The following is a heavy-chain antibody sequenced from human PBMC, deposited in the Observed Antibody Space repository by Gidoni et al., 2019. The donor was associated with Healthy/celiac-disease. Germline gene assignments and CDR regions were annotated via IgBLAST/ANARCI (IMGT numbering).Heavy chain of an antibody. Sequence: QVQLVESGRGVVQPGRSLSLSCAASGFTFSRYGMHWVRQAPGKGLEWVEVIWYDGSNKYYADSVKGRFTISRDNSKNTLYLQMNSLRAEDTAVYYCARGNPYSSSPKYFDYWGQGTLVTVSS. J-gene: IGHJ4*02. CDR2: IWYDGSNK. D-gene: IGHD6-6*01. V-gene: IGHV3-33*01. CDR3: ARGNPYSSSPKYFDY. CDR1: GFTFSRYG.